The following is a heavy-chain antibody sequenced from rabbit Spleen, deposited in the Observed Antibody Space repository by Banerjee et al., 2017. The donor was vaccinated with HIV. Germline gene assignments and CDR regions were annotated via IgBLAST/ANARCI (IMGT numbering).Heavy chain of an antibody. CDR3: ARNYVNAFDP. V-gene: IGHV1S40*01. CDR2: MYTSTVTI. D-gene: IGHD1-1*01. CDR1: GVSFSGSSY. J-gene: IGHJ2*01. Sequence: QSLEESGGDLVKPGASLTLTCIASGVSFSGSSYMCWVRQAPGKGVALIACMYTSTVTIYSADWAKGRFTISKASSTTVTLQMTGLTDADTATYFCARNYVNAFDPWGPGTLVTV.